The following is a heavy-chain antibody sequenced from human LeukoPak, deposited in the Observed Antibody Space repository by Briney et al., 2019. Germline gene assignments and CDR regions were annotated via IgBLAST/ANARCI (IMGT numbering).Heavy chain of an antibody. Sequence: ASVKVSCKASGYTFTGYYMHWVRQAPGQGLEWMGWINPNSGGTNYAQKFQGRVTMTRDTSISTAYMELSRLRSDDTAVYYCVCEYQLLYSGWFDPWGQGTLVTVSS. CDR2: INPNSGGT. CDR1: GYTFTGYY. J-gene: IGHJ5*02. CDR3: VCEYQLLYSGWFDP. D-gene: IGHD2-2*02. V-gene: IGHV1-2*02.